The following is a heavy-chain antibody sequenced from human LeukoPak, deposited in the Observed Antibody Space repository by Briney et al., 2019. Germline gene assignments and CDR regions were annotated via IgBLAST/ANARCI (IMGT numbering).Heavy chain of an antibody. J-gene: IGHJ4*02. CDR2: ISSSSSYI. CDR3: ARVLRYYDSSGYSY. D-gene: IGHD3-22*01. CDR1: GFTFSSYS. V-gene: IGHV3-21*01. Sequence: NAGGSLRLSCAASGFTFSSYSMNWVRQAPGKGLEWVSSISSSSSYIYYADSVAGRFTISRDNANNALYLQMNSLRAEDTAVYYCARVLRYYDSSGYSYWGQGTLVSVSS.